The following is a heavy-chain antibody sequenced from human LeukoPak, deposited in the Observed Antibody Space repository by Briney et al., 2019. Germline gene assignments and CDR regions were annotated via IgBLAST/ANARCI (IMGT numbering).Heavy chain of an antibody. CDR1: GYTFTGYY. D-gene: IGHD6-13*01. J-gene: IGHJ4*02. CDR2: INPNSGGT. V-gene: IGHV1-2*02. CDR3: ARDSGAAAEDLFDY. Sequence: ASVKVSCKASGYTFTGYYMHWVRQAPGQGLEWMGWINPNSGGTNYAQKFQGRVTMTRDTSISTAYMELGSLRSDDTAVYYCARDSGAAAEDLFDYWGQGTLVTVSS.